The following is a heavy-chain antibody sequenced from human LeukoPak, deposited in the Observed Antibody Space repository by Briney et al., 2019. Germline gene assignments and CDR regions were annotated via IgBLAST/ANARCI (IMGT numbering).Heavy chain of an antibody. J-gene: IGHJ4*02. Sequence: GGSLRLSCAASGFTFSSYAMSWVRQAPGKGLEWVSAISGSGGSTYYVDSVKGRFTISRDNSKNTLYLQMSSLRAEDTAVYYCAKLGSSWDFDYWGQGTLVTVSS. V-gene: IGHV3-23*01. CDR1: GFTFSSYA. CDR2: ISGSGGST. CDR3: AKLGSSWDFDY. D-gene: IGHD6-13*01.